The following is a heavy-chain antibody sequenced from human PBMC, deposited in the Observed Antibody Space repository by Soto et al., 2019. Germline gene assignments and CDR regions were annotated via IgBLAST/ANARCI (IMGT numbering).Heavy chain of an antibody. J-gene: IGHJ1*01. CDR1: GFTFSSYA. Sequence: GGSLRLSCAASGFTFSSYAMSWVRQAPGKGLEWVSAISGSGGSTYYADSVKGRFTISRDNSKNTLYLQMNSLRAEDTAVYYYAKWRGLVPRPEVSAEFSQHGGQGTLVTVSS. D-gene: IGHD6-19*01. CDR2: ISGSGGST. CDR3: AKWRGLVPRPEVSAEFSQH. V-gene: IGHV3-23*01.